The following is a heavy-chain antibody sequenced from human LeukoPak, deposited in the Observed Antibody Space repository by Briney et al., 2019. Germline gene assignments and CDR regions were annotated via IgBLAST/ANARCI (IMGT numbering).Heavy chain of an antibody. CDR3: ARGAWYSSSWRYWFDP. Sequence: SETLSLTCAVYGGSFSGYYWSWIRQPPGKGLEWIGEINHSGSTNYNPSLKSRVTISVDTSKNQFSLKLSSVTAADTAVYYCARGAWYSSSWRYWFDPWGQGTLVTVS. V-gene: IGHV4-34*01. J-gene: IGHJ5*02. D-gene: IGHD6-13*01. CDR1: GGSFSGYY. CDR2: INHSGST.